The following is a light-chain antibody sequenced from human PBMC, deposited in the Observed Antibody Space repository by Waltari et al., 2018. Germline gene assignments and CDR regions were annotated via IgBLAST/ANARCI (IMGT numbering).Light chain of an antibody. J-gene: IGKJ5*01. CDR1: QSVDSY. Sequence: EIVLTQSPATLSLSPGERATLSCRASQSVDSYLAWYQQKPGQAPRLLIYDGANTATRIPARFSGSGSGTYFTLTISSLEPEDFAVYYCQQRSNWPPITFGQGTRLEIK. V-gene: IGKV3-11*01. CDR2: DGA. CDR3: QQRSNWPPIT.